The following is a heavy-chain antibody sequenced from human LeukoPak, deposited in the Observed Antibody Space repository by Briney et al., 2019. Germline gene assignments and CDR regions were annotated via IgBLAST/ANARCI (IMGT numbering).Heavy chain of an antibody. Sequence: ASVKVSCKAPGGTFSSYAISWVRQAPGQGLEWMGGIIPIFGTANYAQKFQGRVTITADESTSTAYMELSSLRSEDTAVYYCARVDGSGSYYNGIDYWGQGTLVTVSS. CDR3: ARVDGSGSYYNGIDY. J-gene: IGHJ4*02. CDR2: IIPIFGTA. V-gene: IGHV1-69*13. CDR1: GGTFSSYA. D-gene: IGHD3-10*01.